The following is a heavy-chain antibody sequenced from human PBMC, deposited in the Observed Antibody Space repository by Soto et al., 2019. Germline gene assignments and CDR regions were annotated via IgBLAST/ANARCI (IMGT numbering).Heavy chain of an antibody. CDR2: ISPIIGII. CDR1: RGTFGTYS. J-gene: IGHJ5*02. Sequence: SVKVSCQASRGTFGTYSITWVRQAPGKGLGCMGRISPIIGIINSARHCQRRVTINADKYTGTAYMELTGLRSDDTAVYYCAGDPDSHYNDSHASSYPWGQGTLVTVSS. V-gene: IGHV1-69*04. CDR3: AGDPDSHYNDSHASSYP. D-gene: IGHD4-4*01.